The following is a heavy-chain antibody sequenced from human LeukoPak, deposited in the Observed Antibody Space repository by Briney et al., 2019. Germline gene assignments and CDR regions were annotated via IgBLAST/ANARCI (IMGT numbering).Heavy chain of an antibody. D-gene: IGHD6-19*01. J-gene: IGHJ3*02. Sequence: SQTLSLTCAISGDSVSSKIATWNWIRQSPSRGLEWLVRTYYRSKWSNDYAVSVKGRIMINPDTSKNQFSLQLTSVTPEDTAVYYCVRDNKGMAVSAAFDIWGQGTMVTVSS. CDR2: TYYRSKWSN. CDR1: GDSVSSKIAT. CDR3: VRDNKGMAVSAAFDI. V-gene: IGHV6-1*01.